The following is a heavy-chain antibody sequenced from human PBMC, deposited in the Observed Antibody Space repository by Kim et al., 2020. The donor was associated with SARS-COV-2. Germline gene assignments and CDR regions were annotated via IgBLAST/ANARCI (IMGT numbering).Heavy chain of an antibody. Sequence: GGSLRLSCAASGFTFSSYSLNWVRQAPGKGLEWVSTISGSGASTYYADSVKGRFTISRDNSKNVLYLQMDSLRAEDTAVYHCAKLVNARNWGQGTLVTVS. CDR1: GFTFSSYS. CDR3: AKLVNARN. CDR2: ISGSGAST. V-gene: IGHV3-23*01. J-gene: IGHJ4*02.